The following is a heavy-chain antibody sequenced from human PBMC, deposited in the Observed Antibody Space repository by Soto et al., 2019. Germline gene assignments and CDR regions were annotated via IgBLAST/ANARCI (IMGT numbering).Heavy chain of an antibody. V-gene: IGHV2-5*02. D-gene: IGHD3-3*01. Sequence: QITLNESGPTVVKPAEPLTLTCTFSGFSLTTSGVGVGWIRQSPGTAPEWLALIYWDDDKRYSASLKSRLTIAKDTSKNQVVLTMASVDPADTATYYCAHRILRTVFGLVTTTAIYFDFWGQGTPVVVSS. J-gene: IGHJ4*02. CDR2: IYWDDDK. CDR1: GFSLTTSGVG. CDR3: AHRILRTVFGLVTTTAIYFDF.